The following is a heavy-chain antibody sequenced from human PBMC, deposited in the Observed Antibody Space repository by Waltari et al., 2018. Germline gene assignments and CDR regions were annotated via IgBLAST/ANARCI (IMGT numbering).Heavy chain of an antibody. CDR3: AAGLGGVIVKSAFDI. CDR2: IYYSGST. D-gene: IGHD3-16*02. V-gene: IGHV4-59*01. CDR1: GGSISSYY. J-gene: IGHJ3*02. Sequence: QVQLQESGPGLVKPSETLSLTCTVSGGSISSYYWSWIRQPPGKGLEWIGYIYYSGSTNYNPSLKSRVTRSVDTSKNQFALKLSSVTAADTAVYYCAAGLGGVIVKSAFDIWGQGTMVTVSS.